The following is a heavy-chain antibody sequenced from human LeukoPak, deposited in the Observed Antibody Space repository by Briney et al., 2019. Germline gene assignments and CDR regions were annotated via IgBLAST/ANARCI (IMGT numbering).Heavy chain of an antibody. J-gene: IGHJ4*02. CDR3: ARGVRTTTFADFDY. CDR1: GYSFARYV. D-gene: IGHD1-7*01. V-gene: IGHV1-18*01. CDR2: ISTYSGNT. Sequence: ASVKVSCKDSGYSFARYVIIWVRPAAGRGLEWIGWISTYSGNTNYAQNLQSRVTITTDTSTSTAYMELRSLRSDDTAVYYCARGVRTTTFADFDYWGQGTLVTVSS.